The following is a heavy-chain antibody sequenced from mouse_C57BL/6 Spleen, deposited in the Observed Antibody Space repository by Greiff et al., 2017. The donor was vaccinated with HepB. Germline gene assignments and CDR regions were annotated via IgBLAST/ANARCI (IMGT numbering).Heavy chain of an antibody. CDR2: INPNYGTT. J-gene: IGHJ3*01. CDR1: GYSFTDYN. V-gene: IGHV1-39*01. D-gene: IGHD1-1*01. Sequence: QLQESGPELVKPGASVKISCKASGYSFTDYNMNWVKQSNGKSLEWIGVINPNYGTTSYNQKFKGKATLTVDQSSSTADMQLTSLTSEDSAVYYCARSGYGSSHWFAYWGQGTLVTVSA. CDR3: ARSGYGSSHWFAY.